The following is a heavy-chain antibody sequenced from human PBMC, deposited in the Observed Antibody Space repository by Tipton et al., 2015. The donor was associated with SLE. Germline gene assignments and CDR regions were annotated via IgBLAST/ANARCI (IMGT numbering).Heavy chain of an antibody. Sequence: TLSLTCAVYGGSFSGYYWSWIRQPPGKGLEWIGEINHSGSTNYNPSLKSRVTISVDTSKNQFSLKLSSVTAADTAVYYCARGGEVVIAFGYWGQGTLVTVSS. CDR1: GGSFSGYY. D-gene: IGHD2-21*01. CDR2: INHSGST. CDR3: ARGGEVVIAFGY. J-gene: IGHJ4*02. V-gene: IGHV4-34*01.